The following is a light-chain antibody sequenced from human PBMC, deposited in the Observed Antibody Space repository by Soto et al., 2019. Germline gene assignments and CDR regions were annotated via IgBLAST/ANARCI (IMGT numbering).Light chain of an antibody. CDR3: CSYAGSGYV. Sequence: QSALTQPASVSGSPGQSITISCTGTSSDVGNYNYVSWYQHHPGKAPKLMIYEVSYRPSGVSVRFSGSKSGNTASLTISGLQAEDEADYYCCSYAGSGYVFGTGTKLTVL. CDR1: SSDVGNYNY. V-gene: IGLV2-23*02. J-gene: IGLJ1*01. CDR2: EVS.